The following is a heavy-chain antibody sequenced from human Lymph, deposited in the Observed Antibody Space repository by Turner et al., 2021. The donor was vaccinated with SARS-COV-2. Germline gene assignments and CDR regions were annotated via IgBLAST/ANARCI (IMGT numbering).Heavy chain of an antibody. J-gene: IGHJ6*02. D-gene: IGHD3-3*01. CDR2: INPNSGGT. V-gene: IGHV1-2*02. Sequence: QVQLVQSGAEVQKPEASVKVSCKATGYTFTGSYMHWVRQAPGQGLEWMGWINPNSGGTNYAQKFQCRVTMTRDTSISAAYMELSRLRSDDTAVYYCVRDVERYNDFWSGYSGGYGMDVWGQGTTVTVSS. CDR1: GYTFTGSY. CDR3: VRDVERYNDFWSGYSGGYGMDV.